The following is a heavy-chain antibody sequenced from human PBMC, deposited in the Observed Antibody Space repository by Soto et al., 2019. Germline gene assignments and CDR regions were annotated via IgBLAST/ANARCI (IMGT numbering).Heavy chain of an antibody. V-gene: IGHV3-21*06. Sequence: LRLSCAASGFTFTRYSMNWVRQAPGKGLEWVSSISSTTNYIYYGDSMKGRFTISRDNAKNSLYLEMNSLRAEDTAVYYCARESEDLTSNFDYWGQGTLVTAPQ. CDR1: GFTFTRYS. J-gene: IGHJ4*02. CDR2: ISSTTNYI. CDR3: ARESEDLTSNFDY.